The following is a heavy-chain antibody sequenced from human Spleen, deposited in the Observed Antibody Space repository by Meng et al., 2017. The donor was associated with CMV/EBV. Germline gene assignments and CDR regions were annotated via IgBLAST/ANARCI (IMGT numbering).Heavy chain of an antibody. V-gene: IGHV3-30*04. CDR1: GFIFSSYA. J-gene: IGHJ4*02. CDR2: ISYEGSDK. Sequence: SGFIFSSYAMHWVRQAPGKGLEWVALISYEGSDKYYADSVKGRFTISRDNSKNTLYLQMNSLTPEDTALYYCARGGFGRVRDVPHDYWGQGTLVTVSS. D-gene: IGHD3-10*01. CDR3: ARGGFGRVRDVPHDY.